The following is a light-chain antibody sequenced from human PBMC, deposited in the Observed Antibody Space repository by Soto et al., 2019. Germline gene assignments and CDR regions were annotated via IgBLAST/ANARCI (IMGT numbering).Light chain of an antibody. CDR2: GAS. Sequence: EIVLTQSPGTLSLSPGERVTLSCRAIQSVTSSYIAWYQQKSGQAPRLLLYGASSRATVIPDRFSGSGSGTDFTLTISRLEPEDFAVYYCQQYGSSPSWTFGQGTKVDI. J-gene: IGKJ1*01. CDR3: QQYGSSPSWT. CDR1: QSVTSSY. V-gene: IGKV3-20*01.